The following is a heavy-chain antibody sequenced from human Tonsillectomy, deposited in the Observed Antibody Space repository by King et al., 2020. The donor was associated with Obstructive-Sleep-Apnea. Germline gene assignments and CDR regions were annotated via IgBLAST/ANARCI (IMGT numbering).Heavy chain of an antibody. Sequence: VQLQESGPGLVKPSQTLSLTCTVSGGSISSGEYYWSWIRQPPGKGLEWIGYIFYSGSTYHNPSLKSRITISVDTSKNQFSLKLSSVTAADTAVYYCARDWDPHLDAFDIWGQGTMVIVSS. CDR1: GGSISSGEYY. J-gene: IGHJ3*02. CDR3: ARDWDPHLDAFDI. D-gene: IGHD1-26*01. V-gene: IGHV4-30-4*01. CDR2: IFYSGST.